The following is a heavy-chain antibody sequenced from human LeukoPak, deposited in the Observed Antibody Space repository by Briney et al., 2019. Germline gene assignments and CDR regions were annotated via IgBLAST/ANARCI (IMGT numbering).Heavy chain of an antibody. CDR1: GDSIRSGAYS. CDR3: ARELWFANAPGSWLDP. D-gene: IGHD3-10*01. Sequence: PSQTLSLTCVVSGDSIRSGAYSWSWIRQPPGKGLEWIGYIFHSGSTFYNPSLKSRVTISVDNSKNQFSLRLTAVTAADTAVYYCARELWFANAPGSWLDPWGQGTLVTVSS. CDR2: IFHSGST. J-gene: IGHJ5*02. V-gene: IGHV4-30-2*01.